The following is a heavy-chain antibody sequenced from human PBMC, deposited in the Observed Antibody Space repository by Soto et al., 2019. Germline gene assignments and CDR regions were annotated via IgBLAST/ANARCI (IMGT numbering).Heavy chain of an antibody. Sequence: GGSLRLSCAASGFTFSSYAMHWVRQAPGKGLEWVAVISYDGSNKYYADSVKGRFTISRDNSKNTLYLQMNSLRAEDTAVYYCARDQDIWFGELLYYFDYWGQGTLVTVSS. J-gene: IGHJ4*02. CDR2: ISYDGSNK. V-gene: IGHV3-30*04. D-gene: IGHD3-10*01. CDR1: GFTFSSYA. CDR3: ARDQDIWFGELLYYFDY.